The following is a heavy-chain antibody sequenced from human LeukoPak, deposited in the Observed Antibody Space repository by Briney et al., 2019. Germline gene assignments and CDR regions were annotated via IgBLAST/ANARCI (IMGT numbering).Heavy chain of an antibody. CDR2: ISTSSDII. V-gene: IGHV3-48*02. CDR1: GFTFSSYT. Sequence: GGSLRLSCAASGFTFSSYTLNWVRQAPGKGLEWVSYISTSSDIISYADSVKGRFTISRDNAKNSLYLQMNSLRDEDTAVYYCARDRGHSFDYWGQGTLVTVSS. D-gene: IGHD2-15*01. CDR3: ARDRGHSFDY. J-gene: IGHJ4*02.